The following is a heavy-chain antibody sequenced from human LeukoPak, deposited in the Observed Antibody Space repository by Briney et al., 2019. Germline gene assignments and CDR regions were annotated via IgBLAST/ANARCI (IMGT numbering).Heavy chain of an antibody. CDR3: TREASSRYFDY. Sequence: ASVKVSCKASGYTFTSYDIIWVRRATGQGLEWMGWMNPNSGNTGYAQKFQGRVTMTRNTSISTAYMELSSLRSEDTAVYYCTREASSRYFDYWGQGTLVTVSS. V-gene: IGHV1-8*02. CDR2: MNPNSGNT. J-gene: IGHJ4*02. CDR1: GYTFTSYD.